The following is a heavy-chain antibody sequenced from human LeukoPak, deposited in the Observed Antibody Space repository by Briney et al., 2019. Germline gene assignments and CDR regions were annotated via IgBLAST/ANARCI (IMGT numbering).Heavy chain of an antibody. Sequence: QPGGSLRLSCAASGFTFSSYWMSWVGQAPGKGLECVANIKQDGSEKYYVDSVKGRFTISRDNAKNSLYLQMNSLRAEDTAVYYCARSDYYDSSGYNHYWGQGTLVTVSS. V-gene: IGHV3-7*05. J-gene: IGHJ4*02. CDR1: GFTFSSYW. D-gene: IGHD3-22*01. CDR3: ARSDYYDSSGYNHY. CDR2: IKQDGSEK.